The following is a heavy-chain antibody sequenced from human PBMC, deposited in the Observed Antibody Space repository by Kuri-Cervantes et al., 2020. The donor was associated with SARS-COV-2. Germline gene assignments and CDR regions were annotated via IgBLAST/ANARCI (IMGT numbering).Heavy chain of an antibody. J-gene: IGHJ4*02. CDR3: GRVSWLPLWRRYPDS. CDR2: LDTSGTT. V-gene: IGHV4-61*09. CDR1: GVSVSHGTYS. D-gene: IGHD5-24*01. Sequence: SQTLSLTCDVSGVSVSHGTYSWSWIRQPAGKGLEWIGHLDTSGTTTYNPSLKSRVTISLDTSSNQVSLRLTSATAADTAVYYCGRVSWLPLWRRYPDSWGQGTLVTVFS.